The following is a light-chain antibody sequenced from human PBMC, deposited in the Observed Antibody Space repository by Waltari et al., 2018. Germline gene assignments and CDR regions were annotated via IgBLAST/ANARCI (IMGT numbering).Light chain of an antibody. Sequence: EIVLTQSPATVSLSPGESATLSCRASQSVSRYLAWYQQKPGQAPRLLIYDASNRATDIPARFSGSGSGTDFTLTISSLEPEDSAVYYCQQRSNWYTFGQGTKLEIK. CDR1: QSVSRY. CDR3: QQRSNWYT. V-gene: IGKV3-11*01. J-gene: IGKJ2*01. CDR2: DAS.